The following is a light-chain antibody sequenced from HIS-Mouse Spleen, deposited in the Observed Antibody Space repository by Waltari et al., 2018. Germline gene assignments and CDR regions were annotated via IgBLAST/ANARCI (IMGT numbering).Light chain of an antibody. J-gene: IGLJ2*01. V-gene: IGLV3-10*01. CDR3: YSTDSSGNHRV. Sequence: SYELTQPPSVSVSPGQTARITCSGDALPKKYAYWYQQKSGQAPVLVNYEDSKRPSGIPGRCSGSSSGTMATLTISGAQVEDEADYYCYSTDSSGNHRVFGGGTKLTVL. CDR1: ALPKKY. CDR2: EDS.